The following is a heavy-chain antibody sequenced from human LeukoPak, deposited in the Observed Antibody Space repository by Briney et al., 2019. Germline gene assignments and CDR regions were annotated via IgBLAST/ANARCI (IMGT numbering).Heavy chain of an antibody. V-gene: IGHV3-30*03. D-gene: IGHD6-19*01. CDR2: ISYDGSNK. Sequence: GGSLRLSCAASGFTFSSYGMHWVRQAPGKGLEWVAVISYDGSNKYYADSVKGRFTISRDNSKNTLYLQMNSLRAEDTAVYYCARGRGWPLFDYWGQGTLVTVSS. CDR3: ARGRGWPLFDY. J-gene: IGHJ4*02. CDR1: GFTFSSYG.